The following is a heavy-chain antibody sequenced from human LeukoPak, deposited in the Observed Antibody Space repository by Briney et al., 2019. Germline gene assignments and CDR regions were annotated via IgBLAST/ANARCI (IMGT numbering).Heavy chain of an antibody. Sequence: GGSLRLSCAVSGLTFSNSAMSWVRQAPGKGLEWVSAISVGSDVIYYADSVRGRLTISRDNSQNTLSLQMNSLRADDTAVYYCARDLETLAGRNELIWSNWIDPRGQGTLVIVSS. CDR3: ARDLETLAGRNELIWSNWIDP. V-gene: IGHV3-23*01. D-gene: IGHD4-23*01. J-gene: IGHJ5*02. CDR2: ISVGSDVI. CDR1: GLTFSNSA.